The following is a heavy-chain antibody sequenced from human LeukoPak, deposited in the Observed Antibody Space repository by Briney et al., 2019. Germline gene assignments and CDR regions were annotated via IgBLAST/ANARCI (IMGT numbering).Heavy chain of an antibody. Sequence: GWSLRLSCAASGFTFSSYAMHWVRQAPGKGLEYVSAISSNGGSTYYANSVKGRFTISRDNSKRTLYLQMGSLRAEDMAVYYCARLVGYSYSGYWGQGTLVTVSS. CDR1: GFTFSSYA. CDR2: ISSNGGST. J-gene: IGHJ4*02. D-gene: IGHD5-18*01. CDR3: ARLVGYSYSGY. V-gene: IGHV3-64*01.